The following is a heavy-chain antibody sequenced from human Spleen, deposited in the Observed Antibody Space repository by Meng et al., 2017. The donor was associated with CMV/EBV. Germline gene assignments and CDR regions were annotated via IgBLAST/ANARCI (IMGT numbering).Heavy chain of an antibody. Sequence: FAAFGFPFGSSVMPWVRQAPGKGLEWVSSISSSSSYIYYADSVTGRFTISRDNAKNSLYLQMNSLRAEDTAVYYCARGGGSSSWYYWGQGTLVTVSS. CDR3: ARGGGSSSWYY. D-gene: IGHD6-13*01. V-gene: IGHV3-21*01. CDR2: ISSSSSYI. CDR1: GFPFGSSV. J-gene: IGHJ4*02.